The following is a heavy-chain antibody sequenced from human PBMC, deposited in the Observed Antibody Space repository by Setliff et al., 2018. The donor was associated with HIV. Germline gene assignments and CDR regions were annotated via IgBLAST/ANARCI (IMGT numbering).Heavy chain of an antibody. CDR1: GGSISSTSYY. CDR3: EVAGQ. J-gene: IGHJ4*02. D-gene: IGHD6-19*01. V-gene: IGHV4-39*07. CDR2: ISSSGNT. Sequence: SETLSLTCTVSGGSISSTSYYWGWIRQPPGTGLEWIGSISSSGNTYYNPSLKSRVTTSVDTSKNQFSLRLTSVTAADTAVYYCEVAGQWGQGTLVTVSS.